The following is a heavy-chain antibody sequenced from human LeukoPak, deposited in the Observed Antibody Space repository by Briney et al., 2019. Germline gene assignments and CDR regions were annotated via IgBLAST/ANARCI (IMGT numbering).Heavy chain of an antibody. D-gene: IGHD1-1*01. J-gene: IGHJ4*02. CDR3: ARAYVSHTGVSDCFEF. V-gene: IGHV3-23*01. Sequence: QPGGSLRLSCAASGFTFTTNAMSWVRQVPGKGPEWVATIGAADTYYAGSVKGRFTISRDDSKNTVYLQIDSLRAEDTAVYYCARAYVSHTGVSDCFEFWGQGTQVTVSS. CDR1: GFTFTTNA. CDR2: IGAADT.